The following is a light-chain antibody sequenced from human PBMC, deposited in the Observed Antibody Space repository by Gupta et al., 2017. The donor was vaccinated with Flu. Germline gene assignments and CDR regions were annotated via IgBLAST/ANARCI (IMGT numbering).Light chain of an antibody. V-gene: IGKV3-20*01. J-gene: IGKJ1*01. CDR2: GAS. CDR3: QQYNSSPPPT. Sequence: EIVLTQSPGTLSLSPGERATLSCRASQSVSSSYLAWYLQNPGQAPRLLIYGASSRATGIPDRFSGSGSGTDFTLTISSLEPEDFAVYYCQQYNSSPPPTFGQGTKVEIK. CDR1: QSVSSSY.